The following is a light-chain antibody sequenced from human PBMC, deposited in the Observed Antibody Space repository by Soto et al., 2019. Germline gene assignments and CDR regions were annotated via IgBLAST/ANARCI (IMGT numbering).Light chain of an antibody. V-gene: IGKV3-11*01. CDR3: QQRFSGYS. J-gene: IGKJ2*03. Sequence: IVLTQSPATLSLSPGERATLSCRASQSVSSYLAWYQQKPGQPPRLLIYDASNRPTGTPARFSGSGSGTDFTLTISSLEPEYFAVSYCQQRFSGYSFGQGTKLEIK. CDR1: QSVSSY. CDR2: DAS.